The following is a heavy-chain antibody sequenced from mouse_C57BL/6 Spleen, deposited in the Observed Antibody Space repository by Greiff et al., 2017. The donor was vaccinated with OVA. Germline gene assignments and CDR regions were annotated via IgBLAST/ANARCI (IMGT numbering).Heavy chain of an antibody. CDR1: GYTFTSYW. Sequence: QVQLQQPGAELVKPGASVKLSCKASGYTFTSYWMHWVKQRPGQGLEWIGMIHPNSGSTNYNEKFKSKTTLTVDKSSSTAYMQLSSLTSEDSAVYYCARDDGYYVDAMDYWGQGTSVTVSS. D-gene: IGHD2-3*01. CDR3: ARDDGYYVDAMDY. CDR2: IHPNSGST. V-gene: IGHV1-64*01. J-gene: IGHJ4*01.